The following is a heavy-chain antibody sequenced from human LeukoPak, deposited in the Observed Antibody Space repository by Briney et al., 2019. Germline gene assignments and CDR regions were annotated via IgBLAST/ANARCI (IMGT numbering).Heavy chain of an antibody. V-gene: IGHV3-53*01. J-gene: IGHJ6*02. D-gene: IGHD6-19*01. CDR3: AREVAVAGTDRVYYYGMDV. CDR1: GFTVSDNY. CDR2: IYSDGGT. Sequence: GGSLRLSCAASGFTVSDNYMSWVRQAPGKGLEWVSVIYSDGGTFYSDSVKGRFTISRDNSNNTLYLQMSSLRADDTAVYYCAREVAVAGTDRVYYYGMDVWGQGTTVTVSS.